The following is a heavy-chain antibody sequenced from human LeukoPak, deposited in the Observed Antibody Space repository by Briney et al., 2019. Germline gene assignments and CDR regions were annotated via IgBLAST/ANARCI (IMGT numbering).Heavy chain of an antibody. J-gene: IGHJ4*02. CDR1: GFTFSASA. Sequence: PGGSLRLSCAASGFTFSASAMHWVRQASGKGLEWVGRIRSKANSYATAYAASVKGRFTISRDDSKNTAYLQVNSLKTEDTAVYYCTRHRNTAMVTGDFDYWGQGTLITVSS. CDR2: IRSKANSYAT. D-gene: IGHD5-18*01. V-gene: IGHV3-73*01. CDR3: TRHRNTAMVTGDFDY.